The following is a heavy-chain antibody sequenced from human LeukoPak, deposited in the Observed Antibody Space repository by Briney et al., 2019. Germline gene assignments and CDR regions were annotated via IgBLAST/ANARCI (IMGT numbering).Heavy chain of an antibody. V-gene: IGHV3-30*04. J-gene: IGHJ4*02. CDR2: ISYDGSNK. CDR3: ARDGGQLVSPDDY. CDR1: GFTFSSYA. D-gene: IGHD6-13*01. Sequence: GGSLRLSCAASGFTFSSYAMHWVRQAPGKGLEWVAVISYDGSNKYYADSVKGRFTISRDNSKNTLYLQMNSLRAEDTAVYYCARDGGQLVSPDDYWGQGTLVTVSS.